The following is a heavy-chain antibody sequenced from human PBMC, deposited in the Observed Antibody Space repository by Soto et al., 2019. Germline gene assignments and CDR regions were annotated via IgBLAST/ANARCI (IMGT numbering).Heavy chain of an antibody. CDR1: GFTFSSYG. CDR3: AKSSDVGED. Sequence: QVQLVESGGGVVQPGRSLRLSCAASGFTFSSYGMHWVRQAPGKGLEWVAVISYDGSNKYYADSVKGRFTISRDNSKNTLYLQMNSLRAEDTAVYYCAKSSDVGEDWGQGTLVTVS. J-gene: IGHJ4*02. D-gene: IGHD1-26*01. CDR2: ISYDGSNK. V-gene: IGHV3-30*18.